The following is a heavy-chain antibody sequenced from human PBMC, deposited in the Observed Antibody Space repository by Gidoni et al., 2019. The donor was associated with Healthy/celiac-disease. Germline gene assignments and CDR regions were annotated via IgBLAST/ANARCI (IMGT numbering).Heavy chain of an antibody. CDR1: GGSFSGYY. V-gene: IGHV4-34*01. J-gene: IGHJ4*02. CDR3: ARWGWGIYFDY. Sequence: QVQLQQWGAGLLKPSETLSLTCAVYGGSFSGYYWSWIRQPPGKGLEWIGEINHSGSTNYNPSLKSRVTISVDTSKNQFSLKLSSVTAADTAVYYGARWGWGIYFDYWGQGTLVTVSS. CDR2: INHSGST. D-gene: IGHD3-16*01.